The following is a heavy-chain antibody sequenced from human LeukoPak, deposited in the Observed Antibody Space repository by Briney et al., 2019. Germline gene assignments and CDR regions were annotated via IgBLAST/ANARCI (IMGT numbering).Heavy chain of an antibody. J-gene: IGHJ4*02. CDR2: ISSTSSYI. CDR1: GFTFSAYS. V-gene: IGHV3-21*01. CDR3: ARGGYYFDY. Sequence: KSGGSLRLSCAASGFTFSAYSMNWVRQAPGKGLEGVSSISSTSSYIYYADSVKGRFTISRDNAKNSLYVQMNSLRAEDTAVYYCARGGYYFDYWGQGTLVTVSS.